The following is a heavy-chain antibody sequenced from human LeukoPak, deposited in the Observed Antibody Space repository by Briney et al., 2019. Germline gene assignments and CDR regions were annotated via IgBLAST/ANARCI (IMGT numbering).Heavy chain of an antibody. Sequence: SVKVSCKTSGFTFRTSAIQWVRQARGQRLEWIGWTVVGRGETKYAQDLQGRATITTDMSTSTAYLELSGLRSEDTAVYYCAAERYDGPCCWFDPWGQGTLVTVSS. CDR1: GFTFRTSA. CDR2: TVVGRGET. CDR3: AAERYDGPCCWFDP. V-gene: IGHV1-58*02. J-gene: IGHJ5*02. D-gene: IGHD1-14*01.